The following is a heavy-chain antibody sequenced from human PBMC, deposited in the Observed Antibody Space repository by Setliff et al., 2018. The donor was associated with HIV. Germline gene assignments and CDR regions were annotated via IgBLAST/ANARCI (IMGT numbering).Heavy chain of an antibody. V-gene: IGHV1-3*01. J-gene: IGHJ4*02. CDR2: TNAGSGNT. D-gene: IGHD3-22*01. Sequence: GASVKVSCKASGGTFSSYAISWVRQAPGQGLEWMGWTNAGSGNTKYSQRFQGRVTLTWDTSASTAYMEVSSLTSEDTAVYYCAKDYLPYYYDTPPYYPFDYWGQGTVVTVSS. CDR1: GGTFSSYA. CDR3: AKDYLPYYYDTPPYYPFDY.